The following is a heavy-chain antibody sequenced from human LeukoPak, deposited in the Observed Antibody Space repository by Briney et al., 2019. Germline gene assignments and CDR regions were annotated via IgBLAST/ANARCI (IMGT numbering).Heavy chain of an antibody. CDR2: IHTSWST. Sequence: NPSETLSLTCTVSGGSLSSYYWSWIRQPAGKGLEWIGRIHTSWSTNYNPSLKSRVTMSVDTSKNQFSLKLSSVTAADTAVYYCARDQQYSSSSRFDYWGQGTLVTVSS. CDR1: GGSLSSYY. D-gene: IGHD6-6*01. CDR3: ARDQQYSSSSRFDY. J-gene: IGHJ4*02. V-gene: IGHV4-4*07.